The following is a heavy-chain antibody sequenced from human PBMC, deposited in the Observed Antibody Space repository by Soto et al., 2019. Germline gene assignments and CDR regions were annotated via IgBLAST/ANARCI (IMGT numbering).Heavy chain of an antibody. V-gene: IGHV1-3*01. CDR2: INAGNGNT. D-gene: IGHD2-2*01. J-gene: IGHJ6*02. CDR3: ASEDIVVVPAAMLYYYYGTDV. Sequence: QVQLVQSGAEVKKPGASVKVSCKASGYTFTSYAMHWVRQAPGQRLEWMGWINAGNGNTKYSQKFQGRVTITRDTSASTAYMELSSLRSEDTAVYYCASEDIVVVPAAMLYYYYGTDVWGQGTTVTVSS. CDR1: GYTFTSYA.